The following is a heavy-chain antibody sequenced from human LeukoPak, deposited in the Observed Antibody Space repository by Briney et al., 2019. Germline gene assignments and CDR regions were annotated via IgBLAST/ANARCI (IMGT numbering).Heavy chain of an antibody. V-gene: IGHV3-30*18. Sequence: GGSLRLSCAASGFTFSNYGIHWVRQAPGKGLEWVAVISYDGNNKYYADSVKGRFTISRDNSKNALLLQMNSLRAEDTAVYYCAKGVDYCSGGSCPADYWGPGTLVTVSS. D-gene: IGHD2-15*01. CDR1: GFTFSNYG. CDR3: AKGVDYCSGGSCPADY. J-gene: IGHJ4*02. CDR2: ISYDGNNK.